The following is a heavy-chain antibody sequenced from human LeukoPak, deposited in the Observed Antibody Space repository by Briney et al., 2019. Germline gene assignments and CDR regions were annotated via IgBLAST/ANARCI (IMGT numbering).Heavy chain of an antibody. CDR3: AREYCSSTSCSGGWYFDP. V-gene: IGHV1-8*01. CDR2: MNTNNGNT. Sequence: ASVKVSCKASGYTFTSYDINWVRQAPGQGLEWMGWMNTNNGNTGYAQKFQGRVTMTRSTSISTAYMELNSLRSDDTAVYYCAREYCSSTSCSGGWYFDPWGPGTLVTVSS. D-gene: IGHD2-2*01. CDR1: GYTFTSYD. J-gene: IGHJ5*02.